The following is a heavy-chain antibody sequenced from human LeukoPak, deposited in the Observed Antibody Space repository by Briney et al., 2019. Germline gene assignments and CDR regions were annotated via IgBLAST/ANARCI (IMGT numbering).Heavy chain of an antibody. CDR1: GYTFTVYY. V-gene: IGHV1-2*02. CDR3: ARDQSSSGWAIDY. CDR2: INPNSGGT. D-gene: IGHD6-19*01. Sequence: ASVKVSCKASGYTFTVYYMHWVRQAPGQGLEWMGWINPNSGGTNYAQKFQGRVTMTRDTSISTAYMELSRLRSDDTAVYYCARDQSSSGWAIDYWGQGTLVTVSS. J-gene: IGHJ4*02.